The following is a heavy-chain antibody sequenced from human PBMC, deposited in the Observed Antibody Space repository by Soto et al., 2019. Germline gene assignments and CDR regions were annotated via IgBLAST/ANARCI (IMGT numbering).Heavy chain of an antibody. CDR2: INAGNGNT. CDR3: ARGGYCSSTSCYGTNYYYYYGMDV. D-gene: IGHD2-2*01. J-gene: IGHJ6*02. V-gene: IGHV1-3*01. CDR1: GYTFTSYA. Sequence: QVQLVQSGAEVKKPGASVKVSCKASGYTFTSYAMHWVRQAPGQRLEWMGWINAGNGNTKYSQKFQGRVTITRDTSASTDXXEXSXLRSADTAGYYCARGGYCSSTSCYGTNYYYYYGMDVWGQGTTVTVSS.